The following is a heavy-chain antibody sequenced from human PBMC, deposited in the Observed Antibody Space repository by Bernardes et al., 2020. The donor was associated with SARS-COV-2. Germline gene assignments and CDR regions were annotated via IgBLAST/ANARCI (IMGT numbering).Heavy chain of an antibody. V-gene: IGHV3-11*05. D-gene: IGHD2-2*01. CDR3: ARDGCSSTSCPRRDAFDI. J-gene: IGHJ3*02. CDR1: GFTFSDYY. CDR2: ISSSSSYT. Sequence: SLRLSCAASGFTFSDYYMSWIRQAPGKGLEWVSYISSSSSYTNYADSVKGRFTISRDNAKNSLYLQMNSLRAEDTAVYYCARDGCSSTSCPRRDAFDIWGQGTMVTVSS.